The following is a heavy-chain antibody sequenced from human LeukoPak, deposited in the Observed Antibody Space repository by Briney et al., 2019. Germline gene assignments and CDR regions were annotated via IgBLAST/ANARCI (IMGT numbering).Heavy chain of an antibody. CDR1: GGTFSSYA. J-gene: IGHJ4*02. D-gene: IGHD1-26*01. Sequence: SVKVSCKASGGTFSSYAISWVRQAPGQGLEWMGRIIPILGIANYAQKLQGRVTMTTDTSTSTAYMELRSLRSDDTAVYYCARDPIQWEPFDYWGQGTLVTVSS. V-gene: IGHV1-69*04. CDR3: ARDPIQWEPFDY. CDR2: IIPILGIA.